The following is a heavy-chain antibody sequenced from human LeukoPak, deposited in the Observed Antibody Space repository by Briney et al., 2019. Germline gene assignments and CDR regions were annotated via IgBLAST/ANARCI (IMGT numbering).Heavy chain of an antibody. D-gene: IGHD3-22*01. CDR3: AAESSGPFDY. CDR2: IYYSGST. J-gene: IGHJ4*02. CDR1: GGSISSSSYY. Sequence: SETLSLTCTVSGGSISSSSYYWGWIRQPPGKGLEWIGSIYYSGSTYYNPSLKSRVTISVDTSKYQFSLKLSSVTAADTAVYYCAAESSGPFDYWGQGTLVTVSS. V-gene: IGHV4-39*07.